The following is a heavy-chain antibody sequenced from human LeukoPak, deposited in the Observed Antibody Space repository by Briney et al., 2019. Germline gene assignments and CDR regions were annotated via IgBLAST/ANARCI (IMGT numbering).Heavy chain of an antibody. J-gene: IGHJ4*02. V-gene: IGHV3-74*01. CDR1: GLTFSSYW. D-gene: IGHD2-21*01. CDR2: INSDGRST. CDR3: VRDVWGDRDSYFDY. Sequence: GGSLRLSCAASGLTFSSYWMHWVRQAPGKGLVWVSRINSDGRSTSYADSVTGRFTMSRDNAKNTLYLQMNSLRAEDTAVYYCVRDVWGDRDSYFDYWGQGTLVTVSS.